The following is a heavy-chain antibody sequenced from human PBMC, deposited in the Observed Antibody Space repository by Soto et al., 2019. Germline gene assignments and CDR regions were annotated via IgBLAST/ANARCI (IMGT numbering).Heavy chain of an antibody. V-gene: IGHV3-33*01. CDR2: IWYDGSNK. CDR1: GFTFSSYG. Sequence: QVQLVESGGGVVQPGRSLRLSCAASGFTFSSYGMHWVRQAPGKGLEWVAVIWYDGSNKYYADSVKGRFTISRDNSKNPLYLQMNSLRAEDTAVYYCARDRRPNQYYYFYGMDVWGQGTTVTVSS. J-gene: IGHJ6*02. CDR3: ARDRRPNQYYYFYGMDV.